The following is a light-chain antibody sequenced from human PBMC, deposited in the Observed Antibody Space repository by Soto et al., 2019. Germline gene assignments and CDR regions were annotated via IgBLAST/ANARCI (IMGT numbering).Light chain of an antibody. V-gene: IGKV3-20*01. J-gene: IGKJ4*01. CDR1: QTVRSNF. CDR2: DAS. CDR3: QQFSSYPLT. Sequence: DIVLTQSPGTLSLSPGERATLSCRASQTVRSNFLAWYQRKPGQSPRLLIYDASSRATGIPDRFSGGGSGTDFTLTISRLEPEDFAVYYCQQFSSYPLTFGGGTKVDIK.